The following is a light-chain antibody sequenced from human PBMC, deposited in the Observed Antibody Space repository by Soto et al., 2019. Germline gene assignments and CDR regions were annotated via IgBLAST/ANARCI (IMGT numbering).Light chain of an antibody. CDR2: LGS. CDR3: MQALQTPIT. Sequence: DFVMTQSPLSLPVTPGEPASISCRSSQSLLHSNGYNYLDWYLQKPGQSPQPLIYLGSNRASGVPDRFSGSGSGTDFTLKISRVEAEDVGVYYCMQALQTPITFGQGTRLEIK. CDR1: QSLLHSNGYNY. V-gene: IGKV2-28*01. J-gene: IGKJ5*01.